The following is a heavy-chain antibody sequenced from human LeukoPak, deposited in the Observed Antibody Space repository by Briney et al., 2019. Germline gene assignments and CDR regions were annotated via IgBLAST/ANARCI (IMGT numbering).Heavy chain of an antibody. D-gene: IGHD2-15*01. J-gene: IGHJ4*02. CDR2: IGGRGGGI. V-gene: IGHV3-48*01. Sequence: GGSLRLSCAASGFTFSDYSMNWVRQAPGKGLEWISYIGGRGGGISYADSVKGRFTVSRDNAKNSLFLQMNRLRGEDTAIYFCAREIPGRIAADCWGQGTLVTVSS. CDR1: GFTFSDYS. CDR3: AREIPGRIAADC.